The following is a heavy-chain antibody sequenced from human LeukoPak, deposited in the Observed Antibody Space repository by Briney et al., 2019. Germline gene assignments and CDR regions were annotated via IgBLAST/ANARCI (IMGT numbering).Heavy chain of an antibody. V-gene: IGHV4-38-2*02. CDR3: AVNSSGWYPSYYYYYMDV. D-gene: IGHD6-19*01. J-gene: IGHJ6*03. CDR2: IYYSGST. CDR1: GYSISSGYY. Sequence: SETLSLTCTVSGYSISSGYYWGWIRQPPGKGLEWIGSIYYSGSTYYNPSLKSRVTISVDTSKNQFSLKLSSVTAADTAVYYCAVNSSGWYPSYYYYYMDVWGKGTTVTVSS.